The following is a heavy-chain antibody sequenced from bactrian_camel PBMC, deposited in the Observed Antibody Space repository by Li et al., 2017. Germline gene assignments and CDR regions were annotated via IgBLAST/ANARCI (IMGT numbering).Heavy chain of an antibody. V-gene: IGHV3S53*01. Sequence: HVQLVESGGGEVQAGGSLKLTCVTSSSVYCVGWFRHPPGKREMREAVATIDTDGGTFYAASVKGRFTISKDNVKNTVFLQMNSLKPEDTAKYYCASGEVDDCFLGSWSTAWPKRDDWGQGTQVTVS. CDR3: ASGEVDDCFLGSWSTAWPKRDD. CDR2: IDTDGGT. D-gene: IGHD1*01. CDR1: SSVYC. J-gene: IGHJ4*01.